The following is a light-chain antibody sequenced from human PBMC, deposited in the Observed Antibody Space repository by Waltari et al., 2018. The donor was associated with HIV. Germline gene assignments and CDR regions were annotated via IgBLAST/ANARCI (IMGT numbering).Light chain of an antibody. CDR1: QGISSY. V-gene: IGKV1-9*01. Sequence: DIQLTQSPSSLSASVGDRVTITCRASQGISSYLAWYQQEPGKVPKLLIYAASTLQSGVPSRFSGSGSGTEFTLTISSLQPEDFATYYCQQLSSYPLTFGGWTKVEIK. CDR3: QQLSSYPLT. J-gene: IGKJ4*01. CDR2: AAS.